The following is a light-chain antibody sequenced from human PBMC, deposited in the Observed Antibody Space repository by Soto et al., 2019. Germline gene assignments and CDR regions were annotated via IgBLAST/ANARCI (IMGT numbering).Light chain of an antibody. CDR3: QQCNNWPRT. CDR1: QSVSSN. J-gene: IGKJ4*01. CDR2: GAS. Sequence: EIVLTQSPATLSVSPGERATLSCRAGQSVSSNLAWYQQKPGQAPRLLIYGASTRATGIPARFSGSGSGTEFTLTISSLQSEDFAVYYCQQCNNWPRTFGRGTKVDI. V-gene: IGKV3-15*01.